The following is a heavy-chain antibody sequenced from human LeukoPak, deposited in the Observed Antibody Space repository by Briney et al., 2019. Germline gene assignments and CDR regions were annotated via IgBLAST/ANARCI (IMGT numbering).Heavy chain of an antibody. D-gene: IGHD3-16*01. CDR1: GASISSHY. V-gene: IGHV4-59*11. CDR2: VIDSVRT. Sequence: PSETLSLTCTVSGASISSHYWSWLRQPPGKGLEWIGYVIDSVRTKDNPSLQSRLTLSADTSKNKFSLRLSSVTAADTAVYYCATIKHGQIFGYFDFWGQGIKVTVSS. CDR3: ATIKHGQIFGYFDF. J-gene: IGHJ4*02.